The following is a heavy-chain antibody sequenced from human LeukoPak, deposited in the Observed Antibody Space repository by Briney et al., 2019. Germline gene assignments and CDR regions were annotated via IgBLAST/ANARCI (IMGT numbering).Heavy chain of an antibody. Sequence: SETLSLTCTVSGGSISSYYWSWIRQPPGKGLEWIGYIYYSGSTNYNPSLKSRVAISVDTSKNQFSLELSSVTAADTAVYYCARLTYYYDSSGYYSYVDYWGQGTLVTVSS. CDR2: IYYSGST. J-gene: IGHJ4*02. V-gene: IGHV4-59*01. CDR1: GGSISSYY. CDR3: ARLTYYYDSSGYYSYVDY. D-gene: IGHD3-22*01.